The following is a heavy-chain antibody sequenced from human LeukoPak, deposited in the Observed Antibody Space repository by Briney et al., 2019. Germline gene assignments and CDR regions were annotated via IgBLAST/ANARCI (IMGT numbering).Heavy chain of an antibody. J-gene: IGHJ3*02. Sequence: PGGSLRLSCAASGFTFSSYGMHWVRQAPGKGLEWVAVISYDGSNKYYADSVKGRFTISRDNSKNTLYLQMNSLRAEDTAVYYCAKGGMVRGVMYAFDIWGQGTMVTVSS. CDR2: ISYDGSNK. CDR3: AKGGMVRGVMYAFDI. V-gene: IGHV3-30*18. CDR1: GFTFSSYG. D-gene: IGHD3-10*01.